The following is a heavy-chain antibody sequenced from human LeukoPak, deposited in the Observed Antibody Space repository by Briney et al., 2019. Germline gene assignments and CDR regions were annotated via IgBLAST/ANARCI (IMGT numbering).Heavy chain of an antibody. V-gene: IGHV3-23*01. Sequence: GGSLRLSCAASGFTFDDYGMNWVRQAPGKGLEWVSGISPSGDITYYTGSVRGRFTISRDNFKNTLSLQVNSLRAEDTAMYYCAKDDDWGRYKHWGQGTLVTVSS. J-gene: IGHJ1*01. CDR2: ISPSGDIT. D-gene: IGHD3-16*01. CDR1: GFTFDDYG. CDR3: AKDDDWGRYKH.